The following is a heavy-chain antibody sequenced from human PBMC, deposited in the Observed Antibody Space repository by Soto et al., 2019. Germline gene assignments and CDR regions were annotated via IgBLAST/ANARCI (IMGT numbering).Heavy chain of an antibody. Sequence: QVQLQESGPGLVTPSQTLSLTCTVSGASIGSGDYYWTWIRPPPGKGLEWIGYIYYSGSTYYNPSLKSRVMMSVDTSKNQFSLKLSSLTSADTAVYYCARVELGSRSWSDHWGQGTLVTVSS. CDR2: IYYSGST. V-gene: IGHV4-30-4*01. J-gene: IGHJ5*02. CDR3: ARVELGSRSWSDH. D-gene: IGHD2-15*01. CDR1: GASIGSGDYY.